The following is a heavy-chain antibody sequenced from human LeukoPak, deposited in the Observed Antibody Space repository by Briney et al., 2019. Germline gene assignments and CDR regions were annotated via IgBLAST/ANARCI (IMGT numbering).Heavy chain of an antibody. CDR3: AREVDYYGSGSYYGWFDP. D-gene: IGHD3-10*01. CDR2: IYTSGST. V-gene: IGHV4-61*02. Sequence: SETLSLTCTVSGGSISSGSYYWSWIRQPAGKGLEWIGRIYTSGSTNYNPSLKSRVTISVDTSKNQFSLKLSSVTAADTAVYYCAREVDYYGSGSYYGWFDPWGQGTLVTVSS. CDR1: GGSISSGSYY. J-gene: IGHJ5*02.